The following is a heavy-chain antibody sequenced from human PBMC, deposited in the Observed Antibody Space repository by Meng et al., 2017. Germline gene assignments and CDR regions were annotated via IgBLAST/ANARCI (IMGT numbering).Heavy chain of an antibody. CDR3: ARDYGDYAWIAKRWFDP. Sequence: QGEGVQSGVEVRKPGSSVKVSCKASGGTFSSYAISWVRQAPGQGLEWMGGIIPIFGTANYAQKFQGRVTITADESTSTAYMELSSLRSEDTAVYYCARDYGDYAWIAKRWFDPWGQGTLVTVSS. CDR1: GGTFSSYA. CDR2: IIPIFGTA. V-gene: IGHV1-69*01. J-gene: IGHJ5*02. D-gene: IGHD4-17*01.